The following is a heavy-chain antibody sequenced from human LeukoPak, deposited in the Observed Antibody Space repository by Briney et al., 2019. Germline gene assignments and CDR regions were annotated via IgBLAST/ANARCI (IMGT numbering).Heavy chain of an antibody. J-gene: IGHJ3*02. CDR2: MNPNSGNT. Sequence: ASVKVSCKASGYTFTSYDINWVRQATGQGLEWMGWMNPNSGNTGYAQKFQGRVTMTRNTSISTAYMELSSLRSEDTAVYYCARGAYPRWLQFWRTNAFDIWGQGTMVTVSS. CDR1: GYTFTSYD. CDR3: ARGAYPRWLQFWRTNAFDI. D-gene: IGHD5-24*01. V-gene: IGHV1-8*01.